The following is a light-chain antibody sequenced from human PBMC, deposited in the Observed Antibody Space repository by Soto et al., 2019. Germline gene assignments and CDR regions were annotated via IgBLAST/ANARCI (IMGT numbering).Light chain of an antibody. Sequence: QSVLTQPPSVSGAPGHTVTISCTGSSSNIGTGYDVHWYQQLPGTAPKLLIYGNINRPSGVPDRFSGSKSGTSASLSITGLQAEDEAEYYFQSFASSMSAVVFGGGTKLTVL. V-gene: IGLV1-40*01. CDR3: QSFASSMSAVV. CDR2: GNI. CDR1: SSNIGTGYD. J-gene: IGLJ2*01.